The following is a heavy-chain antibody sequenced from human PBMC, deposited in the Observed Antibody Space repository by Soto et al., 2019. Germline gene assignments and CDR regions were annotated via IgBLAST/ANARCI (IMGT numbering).Heavy chain of an antibody. Sequence: ASVKVSCKASGGTFSSYAISWVRQAPGQGLEWMGGIIPIFGTANYAQKFQGRVTITADESTSTAYMELSSLRSEDTAVYYCARVSDSSGYYLGQNWYFALWGRGTLVTVSS. D-gene: IGHD3-22*01. CDR1: GGTFSSYA. J-gene: IGHJ2*01. V-gene: IGHV1-69*13. CDR2: IIPIFGTA. CDR3: ARVSDSSGYYLGQNWYFAL.